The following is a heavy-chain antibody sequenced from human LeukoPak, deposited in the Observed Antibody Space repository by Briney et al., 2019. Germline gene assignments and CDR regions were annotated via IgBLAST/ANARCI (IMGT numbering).Heavy chain of an antibody. J-gene: IGHJ6*03. Sequence: PGGSLRLSCAASGFTFSNAWMSWVRQAPGKGLEWVGRIKSKTDGGTTDYAAPVKGRFTISRDDSKNTLYLQMNSLKTEDTAVYYCTTVDYRNYYYYYMDVWGKGTTVTVSS. CDR3: TTVDYRNYYYYYMDV. CDR1: GFTFSNAW. V-gene: IGHV3-15*01. CDR2: IKSKTDGGTT. D-gene: IGHD4-11*01.